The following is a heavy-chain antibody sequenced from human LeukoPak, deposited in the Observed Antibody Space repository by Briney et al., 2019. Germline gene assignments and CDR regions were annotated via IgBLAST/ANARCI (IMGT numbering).Heavy chain of an antibody. J-gene: IGHJ6*03. CDR1: IDSFTNYY. CDR3: ARGYDSNGYVYYYYYMDV. Sequence: SETLSLTCAVYIDSFTNYYWNWIRQTPGKGLEWIGEVNDSGGTNINPSLRSRVILSVDTSKNQFSLKLSSVTAVDTAVYYCARGYDSNGYVYYYYYMDVWGKGTTVTVSS. CDR2: VNDSGGT. V-gene: IGHV4-34*01. D-gene: IGHD3-22*01.